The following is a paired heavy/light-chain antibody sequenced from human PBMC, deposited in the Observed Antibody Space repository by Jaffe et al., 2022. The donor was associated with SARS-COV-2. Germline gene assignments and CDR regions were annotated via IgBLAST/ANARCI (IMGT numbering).Heavy chain of an antibody. CDR1: TGSINNYY. V-gene: IGHV4-59*12. CDR3: ARLAHPYNGGWFFDY. Sequence: QVQLQESGPGLIQPSETLYLTCAVSTGSINNYYWTWIRQPPGKGLEWIGYIYFTGSTVYSPSLKGRVTISVDTSQNQFSLKLSSVSGADTAVYFCARLAHPYNGGWFFDYWGQGTLVAVSS. D-gene: IGHD6-19*01. J-gene: IGHJ4*02. CDR2: IYFTGST.
Light chain of an antibody. CDR1: TSNIGNSY. V-gene: IGLV1-51*01. CDR3: GTWDINLSAYV. J-gene: IGLJ1*01. CDR2: DNN. Sequence: QSVLTQPPSVSAAAGQKVTISCSGATSNIGNSYVSWYQHLPGTAPKLLIYDNNKRPSGIPDRFSGSKSGTSATLGITGLQTGDEADYYCGTWDINLSAYVFGTGTNVTVL.